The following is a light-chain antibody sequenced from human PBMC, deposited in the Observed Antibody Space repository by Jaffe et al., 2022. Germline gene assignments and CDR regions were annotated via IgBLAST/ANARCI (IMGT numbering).Light chain of an antibody. Sequence: EIVLTQSPGTLSLSPGERATLSCRASQSVTSTYLAWYQQKPGQAPRLLIYRASTRATGIPDRFSGSVSGTDFTLTISRLEPEDFAVYYCQLYSNSPLYTFGQGTKLEI. V-gene: IGKV3-20*01. CDR3: QLYSNSPLYT. CDR1: QSVTSTY. CDR2: RAS. J-gene: IGKJ2*01.